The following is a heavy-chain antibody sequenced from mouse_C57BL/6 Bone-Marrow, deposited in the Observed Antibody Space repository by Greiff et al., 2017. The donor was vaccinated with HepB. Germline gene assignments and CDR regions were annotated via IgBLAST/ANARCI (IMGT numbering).Heavy chain of an antibody. V-gene: IGHV3-6*01. Sequence: ESGPGLVKPSQSLSLTCSVTGYSITSGYYWNWIRQFPGNKLEWMGYISYDGSNNYNPSLKNRSSITRDKSKNQFFMKLNSVTTEDTATYYCAREAGYWGQGTTLTVSS. CDR3: AREAGY. J-gene: IGHJ2*01. CDR1: GYSITSGYY. CDR2: ISYDGSN. D-gene: IGHD6-1*01.